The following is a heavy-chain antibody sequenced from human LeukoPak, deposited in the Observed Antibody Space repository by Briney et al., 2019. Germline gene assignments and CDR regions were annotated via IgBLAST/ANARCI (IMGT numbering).Heavy chain of an antibody. D-gene: IGHD6-13*01. J-gene: IGHJ4*02. Sequence: KPSETLSLTCTVSGGSISSSSYYWGWIRQPPGKGLEWIRSIYYSGSTYYNPSLKSRVTISVDTSKNQFSLKLSSVTAADTAVYYCARHLQPVAAAGTSLDYWGQGTLVTVSS. CDR1: GGSISSSSYY. V-gene: IGHV4-39*01. CDR3: ARHLQPVAAAGTSLDY. CDR2: IYYSGST.